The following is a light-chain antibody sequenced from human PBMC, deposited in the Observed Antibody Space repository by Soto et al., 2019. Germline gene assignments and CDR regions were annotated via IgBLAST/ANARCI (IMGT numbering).Light chain of an antibody. CDR3: TSYVGSDIWV. CDR1: GSDVGAYKY. Sequence: QSALTQPPSASGSPGQSVTISCTGTGSDVGAYKYVSWYQQYPGKAPKLMIYEVSKRPSGVPDRFSGSNSGNTASLTVSGLQAEDEADYYCTSYVGSDIWVFGGGTKLTVL. J-gene: IGLJ3*02. CDR2: EVS. V-gene: IGLV2-8*01.